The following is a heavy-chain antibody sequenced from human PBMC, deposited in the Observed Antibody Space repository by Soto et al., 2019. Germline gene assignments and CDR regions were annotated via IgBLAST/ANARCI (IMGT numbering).Heavy chain of an antibody. CDR3: ALQGNSSSTSCYIGYYYYMDV. CDR1: GGTFSSYT. CDR2: IIPILGIA. V-gene: IGHV1-69*02. J-gene: IGHJ6*03. Sequence: QVQLVQSGAEVKKPGSSVKVSCKASGGTFSSYTISWVRQAPGQGLEWMGRIIPILGIANYAQKFQGRVTITADKSTSTAYMELSSLRSEDTAVYYCALQGNSSSTSCYIGYYYYMDVWGKGTTVTVSS. D-gene: IGHD2-2*02.